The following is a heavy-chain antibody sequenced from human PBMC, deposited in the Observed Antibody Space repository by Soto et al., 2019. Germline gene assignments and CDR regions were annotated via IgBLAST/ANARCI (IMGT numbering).Heavy chain of an antibody. J-gene: IGHJ4*02. D-gene: IGHD3-3*01. Sequence: EVQLVESGGGLVKPGESLRLSCVASGFPFKNYNMNWVRQAPGKGLEWVSSIGGTDTFTYYADSVKGRFSISRDNAKSSLFLQMNSLRAEDTAVYFCVRDGSLFGLTRWGQGTLGTVSS. CDR3: VRDGSLFGLTR. CDR2: IGGTDTFT. V-gene: IGHV3-21*06. CDR1: GFPFKNYN.